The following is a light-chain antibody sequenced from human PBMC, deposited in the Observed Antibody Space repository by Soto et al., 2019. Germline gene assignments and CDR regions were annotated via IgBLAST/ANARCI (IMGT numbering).Light chain of an antibody. Sequence: QSVLTQSPSASASLGASVKLTCTLSSGHSSYAIAWHQQQPQKGHRYLMRLNSDGSHSKGDGIPDRFSGSSSGAERYLTFSSLQSEDEADYYCQTWGSGIHVVFGGGTKLTVL. J-gene: IGLJ2*01. V-gene: IGLV4-69*01. CDR3: QTWGSGIHVV. CDR2: LNSDGSH. CDR1: SGHSSYA.